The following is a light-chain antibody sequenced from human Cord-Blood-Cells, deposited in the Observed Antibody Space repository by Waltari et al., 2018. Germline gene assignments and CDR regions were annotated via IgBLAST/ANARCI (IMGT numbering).Light chain of an antibody. Sequence: DIQMTQSPSTLPASVGDRVTITCRASQSISSWLAWYQQKPGKAPKLLIYKASSLESGVPSRFSGRESGTEFTLTISSLQPDDFATYYCQQYNSYSTFGQGTKVEIK. CDR3: QQYNSYST. V-gene: IGKV1-5*03. CDR1: QSISSW. J-gene: IGKJ1*01. CDR2: KAS.